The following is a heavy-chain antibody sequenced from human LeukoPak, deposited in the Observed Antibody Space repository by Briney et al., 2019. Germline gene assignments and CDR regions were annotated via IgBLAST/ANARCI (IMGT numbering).Heavy chain of an antibody. J-gene: IGHJ4*02. CDR2: INHDGSLR. Sequence: GGSPRLSCAASGFSLTNYGMHWVRQTPGKGLVWVSHINHDGSLRNYAGSVKGRFTVSRDIAKNTLYLHMSSLGAGDSAIYYCSRDVFSVGDSWGLGTLVNVSS. D-gene: IGHD5/OR15-5a*01. CDR3: SRDVFSVGDS. V-gene: IGHV3-74*01. CDR1: GFSLTNYG.